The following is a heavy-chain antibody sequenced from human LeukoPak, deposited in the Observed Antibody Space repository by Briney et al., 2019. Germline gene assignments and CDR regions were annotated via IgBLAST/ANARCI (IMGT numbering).Heavy chain of an antibody. CDR1: GFNFGDHA. Sequence: GGSLRLSCTTSGFNFGDHAMTWVRQAPGKGLEWVGFIRSKAYRGSTEYAASVKGRFTISRDDSKSVVYLQMNSLKSEDTAVYYCSRGPIQLWVHNGVDVWGQGTTVTVSS. D-gene: IGHD5-18*01. CDR3: SRGPIQLWVHNGVDV. CDR2: IRSKAYRGST. V-gene: IGHV3-49*04. J-gene: IGHJ6*02.